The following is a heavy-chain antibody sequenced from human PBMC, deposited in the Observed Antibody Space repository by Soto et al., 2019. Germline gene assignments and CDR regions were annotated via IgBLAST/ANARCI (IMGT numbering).Heavy chain of an antibody. V-gene: IGHV3-23*01. Sequence: PGGSLRLSCAASGFVFSSSAMYWVRQAPGKGLEWVSSITGSGGNTYYPVSVKGRFTISRDNSKNTLYLQMNSLRAEDTAVYYCAKLLSGTRSFDYWGQGTQVTVSS. D-gene: IGHD2-2*01. J-gene: IGHJ4*02. CDR1: GFVFSSSA. CDR3: AKLLSGTRSFDY. CDR2: ITGSGGNT.